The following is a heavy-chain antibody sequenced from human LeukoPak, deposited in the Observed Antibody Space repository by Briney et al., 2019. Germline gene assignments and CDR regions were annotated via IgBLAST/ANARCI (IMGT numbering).Heavy chain of an antibody. D-gene: IGHD3-10*01. V-gene: IGHV4-34*01. Sequence: SETLSPTCAVYGGSFSGYYWSWICQPPGQGLEWIGEINHSGSTNYNPSLKSRVTISVDTSKHQFSLKLNSVTAADTAVYYCAKSNGYGLVDIWRQGTMVTVSS. J-gene: IGHJ3*02. CDR1: GGSFSGYY. CDR2: INHSGST. CDR3: AKSNGYGLVDI.